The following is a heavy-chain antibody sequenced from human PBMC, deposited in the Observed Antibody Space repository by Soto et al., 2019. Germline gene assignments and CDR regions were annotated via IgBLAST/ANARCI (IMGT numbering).Heavy chain of an antibody. V-gene: IGHV1-18*04. J-gene: IGHJ4*02. CDR2: INPYNANT. Sequence: ASVKVSCKTSGYTFTNHGINWVRQAPGQGLEWMGWINPYNANTNYAQKLQGRVTMTTDTSTSTAYMDLRSLTSDDTAVYYCARAIAAAGYYFDYWGQGTLVTVSS. D-gene: IGHD6-13*01. CDR1: GYTFTNHG. CDR3: ARAIAAAGYYFDY.